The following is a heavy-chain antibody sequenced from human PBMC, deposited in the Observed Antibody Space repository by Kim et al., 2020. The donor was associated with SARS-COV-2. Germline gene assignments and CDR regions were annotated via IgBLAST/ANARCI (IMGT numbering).Heavy chain of an antibody. CDR3: ARSLIFGVVKATTDAFDI. CDR2: INHSGST. V-gene: IGHV4-34*01. Sequence: SETLSLTCAVYGGSFSGYYWSWIRQPPGKGLEWIGEINHSGSTNYNPSLKSRVTISVDTSKNQFSLKLSSVTAADTAVYYCARSLIFGVVKATTDAFDIWGQGTMVTVSS. CDR1: GGSFSGYY. J-gene: IGHJ3*02. D-gene: IGHD3-3*01.